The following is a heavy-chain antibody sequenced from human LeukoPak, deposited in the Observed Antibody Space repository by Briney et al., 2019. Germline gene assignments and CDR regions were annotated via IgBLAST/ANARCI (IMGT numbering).Heavy chain of an antibody. J-gene: IGHJ4*02. CDR2: IYPGDSDT. CDR1: GYSFTSYW. V-gene: IGHV5-51*01. CDR3: ARSSDCSSTSCYFDY. D-gene: IGHD2-2*01. Sequence: GESLQISCKGSGYSFTSYWIGWVRRLPGKGLEWMGIIYPGDSDTRYSPSFQGQVAISADKSISTAYLQWSSLKASDTAMYYCARSSDCSSTSCYFDYWGQGTLVTVSS.